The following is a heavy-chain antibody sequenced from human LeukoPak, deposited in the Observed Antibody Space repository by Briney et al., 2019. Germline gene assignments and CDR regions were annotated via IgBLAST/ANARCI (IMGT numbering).Heavy chain of an antibody. J-gene: IGHJ4*02. CDR1: GFTFDKYA. Sequence: GGSLRLSCAASGFTFDKYAIHWVRQAPGKGLERVSVVGASGNAQYTDPVKGRFTISRDNSKNTVSLQMNNLRAEDTAIYYCAKHTAMDLFDYWGQGTLVTVSS. CDR3: AKHTAMDLFDY. D-gene: IGHD5-18*01. V-gene: IGHV3-23*01. CDR2: VGASGNA.